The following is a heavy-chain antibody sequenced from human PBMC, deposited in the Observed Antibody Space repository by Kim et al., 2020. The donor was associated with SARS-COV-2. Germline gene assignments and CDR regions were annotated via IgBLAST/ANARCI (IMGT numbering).Heavy chain of an antibody. D-gene: IGHD3-22*01. Sequence: GGSLRLSCAASGFTFSSYAMSWVRQAPGKGLEWVSAISGSGGCTYFADSVKGRFTISRDNSKNTLYLQMNSLRAEDTAVYYCAKGAYYYDSSGSDDWGQGTPVTVSS. J-gene: IGHJ4*02. CDR3: AKGAYYYDSSGSDD. CDR1: GFTFSSYA. CDR2: ISGSGGCT. V-gene: IGHV3-23*01.